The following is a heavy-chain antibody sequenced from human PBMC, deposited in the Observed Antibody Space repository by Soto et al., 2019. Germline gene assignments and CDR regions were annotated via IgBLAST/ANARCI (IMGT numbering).Heavy chain of an antibody. V-gene: IGHV3-30-3*01. CDR2: ISYDGSNK. CDR1: RFTFSSCA. J-gene: IGHJ4*02. CDR3: ARDKRDLRFLEWSYYFDY. D-gene: IGHD3-3*01. Sequence: QVQLVESGGGVVQPGRSLRLSCAASRFTFSSCAMHWVRQAPGKGLEWVALISYDGSNKYYADSVKGRFTVSRDNSKNTLYLQVNSLRAEDTAVYYCARDKRDLRFLEWSYYFDYWGQGTLVTVSS.